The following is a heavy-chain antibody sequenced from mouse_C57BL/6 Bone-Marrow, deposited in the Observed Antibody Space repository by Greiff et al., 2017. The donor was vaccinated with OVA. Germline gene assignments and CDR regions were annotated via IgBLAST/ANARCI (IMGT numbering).Heavy chain of an antibody. CDR3: ARVVAQATYYYAMDY. CDR2: IDPSDSET. D-gene: IGHD3-2*02. Sequence: VQLQQSGAELVRPGSSVKLSCKASGYTFTSYWMHWVKQRPIQGLEWIGNIDPSDSETHYNQKFKDKATLTVDKSSSTAYMQLSSLTSEDSAVYYCARVVAQATYYYAMDYWGQGTSVTVSS. V-gene: IGHV1-52*01. CDR1: GYTFTSYW. J-gene: IGHJ4*01.